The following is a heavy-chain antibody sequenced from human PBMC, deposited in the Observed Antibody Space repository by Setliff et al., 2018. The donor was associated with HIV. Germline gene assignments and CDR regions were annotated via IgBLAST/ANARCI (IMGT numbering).Heavy chain of an antibody. CDR3: ARMQAYYNLWRSTYYFDY. CDR2: ISPYNGDA. CDR1: GYPFTSYG. V-gene: IGHV1-18*01. Sequence: ASVKVSCKASGYPFTSYGICWVRQAPGHGLEWMGYISPYNGDAYYAEKFQGRVTMTTDTSTTAVSMELTNLRSDDTAVYFCARMQAYYNLWRSTYYFDYWGQGTPVTVSS. J-gene: IGHJ4*02. D-gene: IGHD3-3*01.